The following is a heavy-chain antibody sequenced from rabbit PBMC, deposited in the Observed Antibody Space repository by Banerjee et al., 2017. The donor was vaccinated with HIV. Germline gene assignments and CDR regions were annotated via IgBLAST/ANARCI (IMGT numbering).Heavy chain of an antibody. D-gene: IGHD4-1*01. J-gene: IGHJ4*01. V-gene: IGHV1S45*01. CDR1: GFSFSSSYW. CDR3: ARDLAGVIGWNFDL. Sequence: QEQLEESGGDLVKPEGSLTLTCTASGFSFSSSYWMYWVRQAPGKGLEWIACIYAGSTGTTYYASWAKGRFTISKTSSTTVTLQMTSLTVADTATYFCARDLAGVIGWNFDLWGQGTLVTVS. CDR2: IYAGSTGTT.